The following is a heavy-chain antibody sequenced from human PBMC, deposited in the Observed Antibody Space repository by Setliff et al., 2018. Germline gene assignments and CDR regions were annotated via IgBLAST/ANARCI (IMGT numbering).Heavy chain of an antibody. Sequence: PGGSLRLSCAASGFTFSRYWMSWVRQAPGKGLEWVANIKQDGSEKYYVDSVKGRFTISRDNAKNTLYLQMNSLRAEDTAVYYCARRYYGSGSYFDYWGQGTLVTVSS. CDR2: IKQDGSEK. D-gene: IGHD3-10*01. CDR3: ARRYYGSGSYFDY. CDR1: GFTFSRYW. V-gene: IGHV3-7*01. J-gene: IGHJ4*02.